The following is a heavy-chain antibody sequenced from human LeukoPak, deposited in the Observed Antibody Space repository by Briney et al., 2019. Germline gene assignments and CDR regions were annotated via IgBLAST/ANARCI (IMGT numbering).Heavy chain of an antibody. D-gene: IGHD3-3*02. CDR3: ARDLSGNDAFDI. V-gene: IGHV3-33*01. Sequence: GGSLRLSCAASGFTFSSYGMHWVRQAPGKGLEWVAVIWCDGSNKYYADSVKGRFTISRDNSKNTLYLQMNSLRAEDTAVYYCARDLSGNDAFDIWGQGTMVTVSS. CDR1: GFTFSSYG. CDR2: IWCDGSNK. J-gene: IGHJ3*02.